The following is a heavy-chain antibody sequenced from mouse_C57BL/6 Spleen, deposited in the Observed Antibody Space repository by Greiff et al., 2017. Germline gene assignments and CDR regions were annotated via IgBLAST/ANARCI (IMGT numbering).Heavy chain of an antibody. D-gene: IGHD1-1*01. CDR2: INPNNGGT. V-gene: IGHV1-26*01. CDR1: GYTFTDYY. J-gene: IGHJ3*01. CDR3: ARSHYYGTQAWFAY. Sequence: VQLQQSGPELVKPGASVQISCKASGYTFTDYYMNWVKQSHGKSLEWIGDINPNNGGTSYNQKFKGKATLTVDKSSSTAYMELRSLTSEDSAVYYCARSHYYGTQAWFAYWGQGTLVTVSA.